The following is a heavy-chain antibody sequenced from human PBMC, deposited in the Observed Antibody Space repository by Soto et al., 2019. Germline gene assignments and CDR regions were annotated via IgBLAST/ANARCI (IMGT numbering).Heavy chain of an antibody. CDR1: GFTFSSYG. Sequence: GGSLRLSCAASGFTFSSYGMHWVRQAPGKGLEWVAVIWYDGSNKYYADSVKGRFTISRDNSKNTLYLQMNSLRAEDTAVYYCARAQQLVYGRQYGMDAWGQGTTVTVSS. D-gene: IGHD6-6*01. J-gene: IGHJ6*02. V-gene: IGHV3-33*01. CDR3: ARAQQLVYGRQYGMDA. CDR2: IWYDGSNK.